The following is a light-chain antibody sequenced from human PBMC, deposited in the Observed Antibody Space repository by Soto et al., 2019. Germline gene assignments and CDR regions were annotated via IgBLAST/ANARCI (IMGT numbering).Light chain of an antibody. CDR2: DAS. V-gene: IGKV1-5*01. CDR3: QQYHNYPRT. CDR1: QRITNY. Sequence: DIQMTQSPSSLSASVGDRVTITCRASQRITNYLNWYQHKPGKAPKFLIYDASSLESGVPSRFSGSGSGTEFTLTISNLQPDDFATYFCQQYHNYPRTFGQGTKVEIK. J-gene: IGKJ1*01.